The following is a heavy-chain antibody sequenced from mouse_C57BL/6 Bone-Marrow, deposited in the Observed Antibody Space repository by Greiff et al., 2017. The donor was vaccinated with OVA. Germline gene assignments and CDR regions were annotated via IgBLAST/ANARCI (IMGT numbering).Heavy chain of an antibody. CDR1: GYTFTSYG. CDR2: IYPRSGNT. D-gene: IGHD2-2*01. J-gene: IGHJ4*01. V-gene: IGHV1-81*01. Sequence: VQLQQSGAELARPGASVKLSCKASGYTFTSYGISWVKQRTGQGLEWIGEIYPRSGNTYYNEKFKGKATLTADKSSSTAYMELRSLTSEDSAVYFCARRYYGYSYYAMDYWGQGTSVTVSS. CDR3: ARRYYGYSYYAMDY.